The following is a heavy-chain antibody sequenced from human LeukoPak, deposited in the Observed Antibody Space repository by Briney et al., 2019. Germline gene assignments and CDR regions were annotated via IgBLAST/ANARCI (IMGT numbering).Heavy chain of an antibody. CDR3: ARAAAGTSGNYYYYYMDV. CDR2: INWNGGST. CDR1: GFTFEDYG. J-gene: IGHJ6*03. D-gene: IGHD6-13*01. Sequence: GGSLRLSCAASGFTFEDYGMSWVRQAPGKGLEWVSGINWNGGSTGYADSVKGRFTISRDNAKSSLYLQMNSLRADDTAVYYCARAAAGTSGNYYYYYMDVRGKGTTVTISS. V-gene: IGHV3-20*04.